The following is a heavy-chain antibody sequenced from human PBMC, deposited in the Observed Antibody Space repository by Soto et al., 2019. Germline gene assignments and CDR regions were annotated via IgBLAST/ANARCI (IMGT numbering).Heavy chain of an antibody. CDR1: GGTFSSYA. V-gene: IGHV1-69*01. Sequence: QAQLVQSGAEVKKPGSSVKVACKASGGTFSSYALSWVREAPGQGLEWMGGIIPIFGTANYAQKFQGRVTITADESTSTAYMELSSLTSEDTAVYYCAREAYNDILTGYRNYYGMDVWGQGTTVTVSS. CDR3: AREAYNDILTGYRNYYGMDV. D-gene: IGHD3-9*01. J-gene: IGHJ6*02. CDR2: IIPIFGTA.